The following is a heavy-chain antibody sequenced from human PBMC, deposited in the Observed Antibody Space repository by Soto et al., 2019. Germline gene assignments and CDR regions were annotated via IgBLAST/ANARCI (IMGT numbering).Heavy chain of an antibody. V-gene: IGHV3-64*01. J-gene: IGHJ4*02. Sequence: GSLRLSCAASGFTFSGYAMHWVRQAPGKGLEYVSAISSNGGSTYYANSVKGRFTISRDNSKNTLYLQMGSLRAEDMAVYYCARGGSGSYYFDYWGQGTLVTVSS. CDR1: GFTFSGYA. D-gene: IGHD1-26*01. CDR2: ISSNGGST. CDR3: ARGGSGSYYFDY.